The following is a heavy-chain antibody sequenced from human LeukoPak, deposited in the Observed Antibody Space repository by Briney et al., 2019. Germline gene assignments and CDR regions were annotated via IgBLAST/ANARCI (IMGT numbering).Heavy chain of an antibody. J-gene: IGHJ4*02. CDR1: GFTFSSYG. D-gene: IGHD3-22*01. Sequence: GGPLRLSCAASGFTFSSYGMSWVRQAPGKGLEWVSAISGSGGSTYYADSVKGRFTISRDNSKNTLYLQMNSLRAEDTAVYYCAKDGKHDSSGYYSRFDYWGQGTLVTVSS. CDR3: AKDGKHDSSGYYSRFDY. CDR2: ISGSGGST. V-gene: IGHV3-23*01.